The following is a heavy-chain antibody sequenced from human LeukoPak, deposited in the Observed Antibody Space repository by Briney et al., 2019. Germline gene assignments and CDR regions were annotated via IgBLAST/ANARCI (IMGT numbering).Heavy chain of an antibody. V-gene: IGHV3-23*01. CDR2: ISGSGGST. CDR3: ARGNYYDSSVAY. CDR1: GFTFSSYA. J-gene: IGHJ4*02. Sequence: GGSLRLSCAASGFTFSSYAMSWVRQAPGKGLEWVSAISGSGGSTYYADSVKGRFTISRDNSKNTLYLQMNSLRAEDTAVYYCARGNYYDSSVAYWGQGTLVTVSS. D-gene: IGHD3-22*01.